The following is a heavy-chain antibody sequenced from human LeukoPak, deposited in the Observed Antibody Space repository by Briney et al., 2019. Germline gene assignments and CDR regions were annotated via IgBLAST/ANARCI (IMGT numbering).Heavy chain of an antibody. CDR1: GGSISSSNW. CDR2: IYHSGST. V-gene: IGHV4-4*02. D-gene: IGHD3-22*01. Sequence: SGTLSLTCAVSGGSISSSNWWSWVRQPPGKGLEWIGEIYHSGSTNYNPSLKSRVTISVDTSKNQFSLKLSSVTAADTAVYYCATLRPYGSSGYYSGYYFDYWGQGTLVTVSS. CDR3: ATLRPYGSSGYYSGYYFDY. J-gene: IGHJ4*02.